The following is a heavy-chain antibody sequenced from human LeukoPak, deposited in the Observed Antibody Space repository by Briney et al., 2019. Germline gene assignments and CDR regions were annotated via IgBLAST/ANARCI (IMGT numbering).Heavy chain of an antibody. J-gene: IGHJ4*02. D-gene: IGHD6-19*01. CDR3: ASDREEAVAGPVDY. CDR1: GFTFSSYW. CDR2: IKQDGSEK. V-gene: IGHV3-7*03. Sequence: GGSLRLSCAASGFTFSSYWMSWVRQAPGKGLEWVANIKQDGSEKYYVDSVKGRFTISRDNAKNSLYLQMNSLRAEDTAVYYCASDREEAVAGPVDYWGQGTLVTVSS.